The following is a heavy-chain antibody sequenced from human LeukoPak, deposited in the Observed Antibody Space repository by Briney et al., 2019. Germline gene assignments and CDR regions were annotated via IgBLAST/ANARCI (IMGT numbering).Heavy chain of an antibody. Sequence: GGSLRLSCAASGFTFSDHGMHWVRLTTGRGLEWVSAIGSGGHTYYPAPVKGRFIISRENAKNSLYLLINSLRAEDTALYYCARDVGDGFNWAPLDYWGQGTLVTVSS. V-gene: IGHV3-13*01. CDR1: GFTFSDHG. J-gene: IGHJ4*02. CDR3: ARDVGDGFNWAPLDY. CDR2: IGSGGHT. D-gene: IGHD5-24*01.